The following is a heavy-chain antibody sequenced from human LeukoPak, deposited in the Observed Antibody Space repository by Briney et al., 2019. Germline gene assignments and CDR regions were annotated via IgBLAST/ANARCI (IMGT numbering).Heavy chain of an antibody. D-gene: IGHD3-22*01. CDR2: LNPNSGGT. CDR3: ARLHYYDSSGPPAYYFDY. V-gene: IGHV1-2*02. CDR1: GYTFTGYY. Sequence: GASVKVSCKPSGYTFTGYYLHWLRQAPGQGLEWMGWLNPNSGGTYYAQKFQGRVTISVDTSKNQFSLKLSSVTAADTAVYYCARLHYYDSSGPPAYYFDYWGQGTLVTVSS. J-gene: IGHJ4*02.